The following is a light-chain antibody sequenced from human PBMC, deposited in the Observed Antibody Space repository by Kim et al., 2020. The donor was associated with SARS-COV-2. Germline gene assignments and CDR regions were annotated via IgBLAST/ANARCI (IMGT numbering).Light chain of an antibody. CDR3: NSRDSSGNHLYV. J-gene: IGLJ1*01. Sequence: SSELTQDPAVSVALGQTVRITCQGDSLRSYYASWYQQKPGQAPVLVIYGKNNRPSGIPDRFSGSSSGNTASLTITGVQAEDEADYYCNSRDSSGNHLYVF. V-gene: IGLV3-19*01. CDR1: SLRSYY. CDR2: GKN.